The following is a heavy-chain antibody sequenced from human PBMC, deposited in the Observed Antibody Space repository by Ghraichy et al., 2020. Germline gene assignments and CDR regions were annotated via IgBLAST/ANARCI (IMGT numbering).Heavy chain of an antibody. CDR3: AKAPYDFWSGYYLPLDYYMDV. CDR2: ISSSSSYI. D-gene: IGHD3-3*01. J-gene: IGHJ6*03. CDR1: GFTFSSYS. Sequence: GGSLRLSCAASGFTFSSYSMNWVRQAPGKGLEWVSSISSSSSYIYYADSVKGRFTISRDNAKNSLYLQMNSLRAEDTAVYYCAKAPYDFWSGYYLPLDYYMDVWGKGTTVTVSS. V-gene: IGHV3-21*01.